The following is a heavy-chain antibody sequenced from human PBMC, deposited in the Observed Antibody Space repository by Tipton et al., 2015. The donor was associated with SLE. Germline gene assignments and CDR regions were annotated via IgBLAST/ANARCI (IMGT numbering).Heavy chain of an antibody. V-gene: IGHV4-31*03. CDR1: GGSISSGGYY. D-gene: IGHD6-13*01. Sequence: TLSLTCTVSGGSISSGGYYWSWIRQHPGKGLEWIGYIYYSGSTYYNPSLKSRVTISVDTSKNQFSLKLSSVTAADTAVYYCARDTGAAAGSDAFDIWGQGKMVTVSS. CDR3: ARDTGAAAGSDAFDI. J-gene: IGHJ3*02. CDR2: IYYSGST.